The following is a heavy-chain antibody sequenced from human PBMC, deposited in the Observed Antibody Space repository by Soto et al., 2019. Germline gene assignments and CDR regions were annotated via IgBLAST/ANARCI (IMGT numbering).Heavy chain of an antibody. CDR2: INHSGST. Sequence: SETLSLTCAVYGGSFRSYYWSWIRQPPGKGLEWIGEINHSGSTNYNPSLKSRLTISVDTSKSQFTLKLTSVTVEDTAVYFCATSYGNAWYTYWGQGTQVTVSS. J-gene: IGHJ4*02. V-gene: IGHV4-34*01. D-gene: IGHD6-13*01. CDR1: GGSFRSYY. CDR3: ATSYGNAWYTY.